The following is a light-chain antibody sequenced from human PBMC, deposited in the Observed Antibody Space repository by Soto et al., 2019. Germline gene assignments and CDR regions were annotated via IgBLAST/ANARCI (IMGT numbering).Light chain of an antibody. CDR3: QQYGSSIT. V-gene: IGKV3-20*01. Sequence: EIVMTQSPATLSVSPVERATLSCRASQSVGSDLAWYQQKPGQAPRLVIYGTSSRATGIPDRFSGSGSGTDFTLTISRLEPEDFAVFYCQQYGSSITFGQGTRLEIK. CDR2: GTS. CDR1: QSVGSD. J-gene: IGKJ5*01.